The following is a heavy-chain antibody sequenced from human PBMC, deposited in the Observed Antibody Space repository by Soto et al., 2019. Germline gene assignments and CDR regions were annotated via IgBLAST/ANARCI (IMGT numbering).Heavy chain of an antibody. CDR2: INPNSGGT. Sequence: GASVKVSCKASGYTFTGYYMHWVRQAPGQGLEWMGWINPNSGGTNYAQKFQGWVTMTRDTSISTAYMELSRLRSDDTAVYYCARLGGSFAVPHFDYWGQGTLVTVSS. CDR1: GYTFTGYY. CDR3: ARLGGSFAVPHFDY. V-gene: IGHV1-2*04. D-gene: IGHD1-26*01. J-gene: IGHJ4*02.